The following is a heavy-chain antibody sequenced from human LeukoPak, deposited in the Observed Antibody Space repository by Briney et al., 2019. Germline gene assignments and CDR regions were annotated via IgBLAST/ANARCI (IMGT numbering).Heavy chain of an antibody. CDR1: GGSISSGSYY. CDR2: IYTSGST. V-gene: IGHV4-61*02. J-gene: IGHJ4*02. Sequence: SQTLSLTCTVSGGSISSGSYYWSWIRQPAGKGLEWIGRIYTSGSTNYNPSLKSRVTISVDTSKNQFSLKLSSVTAADTAVYYCARVHYSDSSGIDYWGQGTLVTVSS. CDR3: ARVHYSDSSGIDY. D-gene: IGHD3-22*01.